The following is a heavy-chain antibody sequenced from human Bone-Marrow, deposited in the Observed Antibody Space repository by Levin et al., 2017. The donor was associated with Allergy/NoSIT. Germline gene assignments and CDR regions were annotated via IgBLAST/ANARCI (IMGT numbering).Heavy chain of an antibody. D-gene: IGHD3-9*01. CDR2: MNPNSGNT. J-gene: IGHJ6*02. CDR3: ARGPGCRYFDWSRDGMDV. CDR1: GYTFTSYD. Sequence: GESLKISCQASGYTFTSYDINWVRQATGQGLEWMGWMNPNSGNTGYAQKFQGRVTMTRNTSISTAYMELSSLRSEDTAVYYCARGPGCRYFDWSRDGMDVWGQGTTVTVSS. V-gene: IGHV1-8*01.